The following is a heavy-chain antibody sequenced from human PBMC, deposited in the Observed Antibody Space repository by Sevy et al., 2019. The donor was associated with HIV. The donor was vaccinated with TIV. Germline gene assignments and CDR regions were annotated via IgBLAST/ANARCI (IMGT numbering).Heavy chain of an antibody. J-gene: IGHJ4*02. V-gene: IGHV4-59*01. D-gene: IGHD1-26*01. CDR1: GGSISNYY. CDR2: IYNTGFT. Sequence: SETLSLTCIVSGGSISNYYWNWIRQPPGKELEWVGFIYNTGFTNYNPALKGRVTISVDTSKNQFSLRLRALTAADTAANYCARAGNSATYQDYFDSWGQGTQVTVSS. CDR3: ARAGNSATYQDYFDS.